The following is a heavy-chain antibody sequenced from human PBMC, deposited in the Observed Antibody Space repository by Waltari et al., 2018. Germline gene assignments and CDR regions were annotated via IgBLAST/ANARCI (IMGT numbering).Heavy chain of an antibody. CDR2: ISYDGSNK. CDR3: ARDRGYSYGYSPYYYYYGMDV. Sequence: QVQLVESGGGVVQPGRSLRLSCAASGFTFSSYAMHWVRQAPGKGLEWVAVISYDGSNKNYTDSVKGRFTISRDNSKNTLYLQMNSLRAEDTAVYYCARDRGYSYGYSPYYYYYGMDVWGQGTTVTVSS. J-gene: IGHJ6*02. D-gene: IGHD5-18*01. CDR1: GFTFSSYA. V-gene: IGHV3-30*10.